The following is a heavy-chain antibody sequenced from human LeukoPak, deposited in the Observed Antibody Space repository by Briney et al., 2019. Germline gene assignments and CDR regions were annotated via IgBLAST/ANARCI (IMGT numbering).Heavy chain of an antibody. V-gene: IGHV1-8*03. J-gene: IGHJ4*02. CDR2: MNPNSANT. D-gene: IGHD3-16*02. CDR3: AISLRNRWLID. CDR1: GYTFTTYD. Sequence: ASVKVSCKASGYTFTTYDMNWVRQATGQRLEWMGWMNPNSANTGYAQKFQGRVTITRDTSINTAYMELSSLRSEDTAVYYCAISLRNRWLIDWGQGSLVTVSS.